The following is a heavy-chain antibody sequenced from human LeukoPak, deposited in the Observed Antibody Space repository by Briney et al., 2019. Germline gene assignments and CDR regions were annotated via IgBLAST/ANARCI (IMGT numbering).Heavy chain of an antibody. CDR1: GFTFSSSA. CDR3: AKSGYNRFDY. CDR2: ISGSGSGGST. J-gene: IGHJ4*02. D-gene: IGHD5-24*01. V-gene: IGHV3-23*01. Sequence: GGSLRLSWAASGFTFSSSAVSWVRQAPGEGLEWVSSISGSGSGGSTYYADSVKGRFTISRDNSKNTLYLQMNSLRAEDTAVYYCAKSGYNRFDYWGQGTLVTVSS.